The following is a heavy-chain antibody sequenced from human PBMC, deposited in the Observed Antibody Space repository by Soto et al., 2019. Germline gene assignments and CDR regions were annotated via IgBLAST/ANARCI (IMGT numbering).Heavy chain of an antibody. D-gene: IGHD3-10*01. CDR3: ARGDRSSPYLPQHHYYYGMEV. V-gene: IGHV5-10-1*01. Sequence: GQPLKISCKCSGYSFTSYWISWVRQIPGKGLGWMGRMDRSDSYTNYSPSFQGHVHLSGDKHSRTAHLQRRSLTASDTAMYYCARGDRSSPYLPQHHYYYGMEVWGKGSKVHVSS. CDR2: MDRSDSYT. CDR1: GYSFTSYW. J-gene: IGHJ6*04.